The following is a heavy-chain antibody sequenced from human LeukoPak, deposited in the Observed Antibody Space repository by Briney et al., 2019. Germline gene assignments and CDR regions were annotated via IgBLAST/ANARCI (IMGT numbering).Heavy chain of an antibody. CDR1: GFTFSGYA. Sequence: GGSLRLSCAASGFTFSGYAMHWVRQAPGKGLEWVAVISYDGSNKYYADSVKGRFTISRDNSKNTLYLQMNSLRAEDTAVYYCARGGAAAGIPADYWGQGTLVTVSS. J-gene: IGHJ4*02. D-gene: IGHD6-13*01. V-gene: IGHV3-30-3*01. CDR3: ARGGAAAGIPADY. CDR2: ISYDGSNK.